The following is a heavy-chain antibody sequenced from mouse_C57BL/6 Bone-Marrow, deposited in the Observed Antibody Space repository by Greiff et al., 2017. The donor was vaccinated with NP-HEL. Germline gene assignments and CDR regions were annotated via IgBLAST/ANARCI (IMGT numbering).Heavy chain of an antibody. CDR2: ISDGGSYT. J-gene: IGHJ2*01. CDR1: GFTFSSSA. D-gene: IGHD4-1*01. Sequence: EVKVVESGGGLVKPGGSLKLSCAASGFTFSSSAMSWVRQTPEKRLEWVATISDGGSYTYYPDNVKGRFTISRDNAKNNLYLQMSHLKSEDTAMYYCARDWVVPFDYWGQGTTLTVSS. V-gene: IGHV5-4*01. CDR3: ARDWVVPFDY.